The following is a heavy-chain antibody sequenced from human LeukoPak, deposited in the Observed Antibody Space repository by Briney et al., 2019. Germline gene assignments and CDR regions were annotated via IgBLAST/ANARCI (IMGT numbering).Heavy chain of an antibody. D-gene: IGHD5-12*01. CDR1: GRTFSSYA. CDR2: IIPIFGTA. J-gene: IGHJ4*02. Sequence: ASVKVSCKASGRTFSSYAISWVRQAPGQGLEWMGGIIPIFGTANYAQKFQGRVTITADESTSTAYMELSSLRSEDTAVYYCARRGPGLYSGYDLYFDYWGQGTLVTVSS. CDR3: ARRGPGLYSGYDLYFDY. V-gene: IGHV1-69*13.